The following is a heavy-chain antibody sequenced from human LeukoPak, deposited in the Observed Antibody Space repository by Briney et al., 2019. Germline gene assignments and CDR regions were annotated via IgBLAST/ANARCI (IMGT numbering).Heavy chain of an antibody. CDR2: IYYSGST. Sequence: PSQTLSLTCTVSGGSISSGDYYWSWIRQPPGKGLEWIGYIYYSGSTYYNPSLKSRVTISVDTSKNQFSLKLSSVTAADTAVYYCAREFGGYQELSLDYWGQGTLVTVSS. V-gene: IGHV4-30-4*08. D-gene: IGHD3-22*01. CDR1: GGSISSGDYY. J-gene: IGHJ4*02. CDR3: AREFGGYQELSLDY.